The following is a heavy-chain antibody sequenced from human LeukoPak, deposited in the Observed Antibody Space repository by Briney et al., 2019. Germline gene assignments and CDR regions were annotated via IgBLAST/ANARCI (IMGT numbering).Heavy chain of an antibody. J-gene: IGHJ5*02. D-gene: IGHD5-18*01. V-gene: IGHV4-4*02. CDR1: GGSISSSYW. Sequence: SETLSLTCAVSGGSISSSYWWSWVRQPPGKGLEWIGEAYHSGSTNYRPSLKSRVTMSVDTSKNQFSPKLSSVTAADAAVYYCARDTAMGYYNWFDPWGQGTLVTVSS. CDR2: AYHSGST. CDR3: ARDTAMGYYNWFDP.